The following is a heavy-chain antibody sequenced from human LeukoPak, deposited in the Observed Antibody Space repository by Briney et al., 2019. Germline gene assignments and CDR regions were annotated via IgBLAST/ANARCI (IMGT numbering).Heavy chain of an antibody. V-gene: IGHV4-34*01. Sequence: PSETLSLTCAVVGGSFSGYYWTWIRRPPGRGLGWIGQINHSGSTNYNPSLKSRVTISVDTTKHQFSLRRNSVNAPDTAVYYCARGRVVDYSDGSGYYYFDSWGQGTPVPVSS. D-gene: IGHD3-22*01. J-gene: IGHJ4*02. CDR3: ARGRVVDYSDGSGYYYFDS. CDR2: INHSGST. CDR1: GGSFSGYY.